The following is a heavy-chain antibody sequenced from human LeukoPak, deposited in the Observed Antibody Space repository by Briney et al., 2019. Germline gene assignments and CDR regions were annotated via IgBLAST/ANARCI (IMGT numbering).Heavy chain of an antibody. CDR2: IYYSGST. D-gene: IGHD5-24*01. Sequence: SETLSFTCTVSGGSISSSSYYWGWIRQPPGKGLEWIGSIYYSGSTYYNPSLKSRVTISVDASKNQFSLKLSSVTAADTAVYYCARVSTGMATISIYDYWGQGTLVTVSS. CDR3: ARVSTGMATISIYDY. CDR1: GGSISSSSYY. J-gene: IGHJ4*02. V-gene: IGHV4-39*07.